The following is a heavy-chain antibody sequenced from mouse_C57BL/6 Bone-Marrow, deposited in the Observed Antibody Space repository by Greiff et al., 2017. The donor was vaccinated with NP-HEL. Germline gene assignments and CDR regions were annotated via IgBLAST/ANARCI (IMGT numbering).Heavy chain of an antibody. CDR2: INPYNGDT. V-gene: IGHV1-20*01. J-gene: IGHJ3*01. CDR3: ERNGGCSLDY. CDR1: GYSLTGYF. Sequence: VQLQQSGPELVKPGDSVKISCKASGYSLTGYFMHWVMQSHGKSLEWIGRINPYNGDTFYNQKFKGKATLTVDKSSSTDHLGLRSRTSEDSAVCDGERNGGCSLDYWGQGTMVTVSA.